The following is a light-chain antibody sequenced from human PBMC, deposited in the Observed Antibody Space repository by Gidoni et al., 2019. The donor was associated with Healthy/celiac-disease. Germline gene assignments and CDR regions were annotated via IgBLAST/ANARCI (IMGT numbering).Light chain of an antibody. V-gene: IGKV3D-15*01. CDR1: QSVSSN. Sequence: EIVMMQSPATLSVSPGERATLSCRASQSVSSNLAWYQQKPGQAPRLLIYGASTRATGIPARFSGSGSGTEFTLTISSLQSEDFAVYYCQQYNNWPPATFGQXTKVEIK. CDR2: GAS. J-gene: IGKJ1*01. CDR3: QQYNNWPPAT.